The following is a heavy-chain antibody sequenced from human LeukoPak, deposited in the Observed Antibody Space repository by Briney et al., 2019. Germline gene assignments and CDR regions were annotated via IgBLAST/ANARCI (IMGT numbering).Heavy chain of an antibody. V-gene: IGHV4-38-2*02. CDR2: IYHSGST. D-gene: IGHD3-3*01. J-gene: IGHJ3*02. CDR1: GYSISSGYY. Sequence: SETLSLTCTVSGYSISSGYYWGWIRQPPGKGLEWIGSIYHSGSTYYNPSLKSRVTISVDTSKNQFSLKLSSVTAADTAVYYCARVSSKYYDFWSGYLAPRGAFDIWGQGTMVTVSS. CDR3: ARVSSKYYDFWSGYLAPRGAFDI.